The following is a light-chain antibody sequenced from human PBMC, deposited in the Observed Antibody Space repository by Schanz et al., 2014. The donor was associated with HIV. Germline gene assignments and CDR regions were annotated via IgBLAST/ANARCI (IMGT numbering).Light chain of an antibody. J-gene: IGLJ3*02. CDR1: SSDVGTYDY. CDR2: DVS. V-gene: IGLV2-14*03. CDR3: CSYAGNTTWV. Sequence: QSALTQPASVSGSPGQSITISCTGTSSDVGTYDYVSWYQQHPGKAPKLMIYDVSYRPSGVSNRFSGSKSGNTASLTISGLQAEDEADYHCCSYAGNTTWVFGGGTKLTVL.